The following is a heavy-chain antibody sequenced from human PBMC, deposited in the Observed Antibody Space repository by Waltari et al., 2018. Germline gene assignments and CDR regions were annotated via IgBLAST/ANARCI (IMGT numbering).Heavy chain of an antibody. CDR3: ARRYGTIFGVVIISRWFDP. Sequence: QVQLQQWGAGLLKPSETLSLTCAVYGGSFSGYYWSWTRRPPGKGLEWIGEINHSGSTNYHPSLKSRVTISVDTSKNQFSLKLSSVTAADTAVYYCARRYGTIFGVVIISRWFDPWGQGTLVTVSS. CDR2: INHSGST. CDR1: GGSFSGYY. V-gene: IGHV4-34*01. J-gene: IGHJ5*02. D-gene: IGHD3-3*01.